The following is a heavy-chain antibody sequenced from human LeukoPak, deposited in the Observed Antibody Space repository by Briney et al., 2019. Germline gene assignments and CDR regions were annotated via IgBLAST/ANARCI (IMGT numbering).Heavy chain of an antibody. CDR2: IYYSGST. J-gene: IGHJ5*02. V-gene: IGHV4-59*01. CDR3: AKNQGYCSGGSCSPHNNWFDP. CDR1: GGSISSYY. D-gene: IGHD2-15*01. Sequence: SETLSLTCTVSGGSISSYYWSWIRQPPGKGLEWVGYIYYSGSTNYNPSLKSRVTISVDTSKNQFSLKLSSVTAADTAVYYCAKNQGYCSGGSCSPHNNWFDPWGLGTLVTVSS.